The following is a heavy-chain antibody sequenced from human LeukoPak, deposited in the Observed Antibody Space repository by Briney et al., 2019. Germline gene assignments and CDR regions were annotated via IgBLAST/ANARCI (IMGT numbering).Heavy chain of an antibody. CDR2: ISGSGGST. J-gene: IGHJ4*02. D-gene: IGHD5-18*01. V-gene: IGHV3-23*01. Sequence: GGSLRLSCAASGFTFSSYAMSWVRQAPGKGLEWVLAISGSGGSTYYADSVKGRFTISRDNSKNTLYLQMNSLRAEDTAAYYCAKVDVDTAMVTDYWGQGTLVAVSS. CDR1: GFTFSSYA. CDR3: AKVDVDTAMVTDY.